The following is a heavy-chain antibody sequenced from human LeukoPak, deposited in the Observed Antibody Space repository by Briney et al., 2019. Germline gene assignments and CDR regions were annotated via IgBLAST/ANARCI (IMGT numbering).Heavy chain of an antibody. D-gene: IGHD2-15*01. J-gene: IGHJ6*03. CDR2: IIPIFGTA. CDR3: ARDRLLAPLYYYYYYMDV. Sequence: SVKVSCKASGGTFSSYAISWVRQAPGQGLEWMGGIIPIFGTANYAQKFQGRVTITADESTSTAYMELSSLRSEDTAVYYCARDRLLAPLYYYYYYMDVWGKGTTVTVSS. CDR1: GGTFSSYA. V-gene: IGHV1-69*13.